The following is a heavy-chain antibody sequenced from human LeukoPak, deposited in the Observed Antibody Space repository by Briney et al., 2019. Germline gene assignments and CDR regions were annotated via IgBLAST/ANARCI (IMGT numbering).Heavy chain of an antibody. J-gene: IGHJ4*02. V-gene: IGHV4-31*03. D-gene: IGHD4-17*01. CDR3: ARFSNNHGVKFDY. CDR2: MYYSGTT. Sequence: SQTLSLTCTVSGGSISSSSYYWTWIRQRPEKGLEWIGYMYYSGTTYCNPSLKSRVTMSVDTSKNQFSLKLDSVTAADTAVYYCARFSNNHGVKFDYWGQGTLVTVSS. CDR1: GGSISSSSYY.